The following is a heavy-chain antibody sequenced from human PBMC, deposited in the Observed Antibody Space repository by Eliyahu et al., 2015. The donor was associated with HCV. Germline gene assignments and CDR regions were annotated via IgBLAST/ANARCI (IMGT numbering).Heavy chain of an antibody. CDR1: GYTFTSYG. CDR2: ISAYNGNT. V-gene: IGHV1-18*01. CDR3: ARDSGITIFGVVITQFDY. J-gene: IGHJ4*02. D-gene: IGHD3-3*01. Sequence: QFQLVQSGAEVKKPGASVKVSCKASGYTFTSYGISWVRQAPGQGLEWMGWISAYNGNTNYAQKLQGRVTMTTDTSTSTAYMELRSLRSDDTAVYYCARDSGITIFGVVITQFDYWGQGTLVTVSS.